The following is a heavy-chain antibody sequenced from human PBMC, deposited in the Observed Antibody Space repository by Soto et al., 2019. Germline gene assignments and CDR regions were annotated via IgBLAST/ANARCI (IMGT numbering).Heavy chain of an antibody. CDR3: ARAIDLNAFDM. D-gene: IGHD2-21*01. CDR1: GFSVSATKY. CDR2: IYSGGTY. J-gene: IGHJ3*02. V-gene: IGHV3-53*04. Sequence: EVQLVESGGGLVQPGGSLRLSCVASGFSVSATKYMNWLRQAPDKGLEWVSVIYSGGTYYYADSVKGRFTISRHDSKNTLYLQMDSLRPEDTAVYFCARAIDLNAFDMWGQGTMVTVSS.